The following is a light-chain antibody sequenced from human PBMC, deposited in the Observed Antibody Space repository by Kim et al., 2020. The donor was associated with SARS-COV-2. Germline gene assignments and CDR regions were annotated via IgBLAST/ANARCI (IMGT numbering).Light chain of an antibody. Sequence: SVGDRVTITCRASKSISSYLNWYQQKPGKAPKLLIYAASSLQSGVPSRFSGSGSGTDFTLTISSLQPEDFATYYCQQSYSTPQLTFGGGTKVDIK. CDR2: AAS. CDR3: QQSYSTPQLT. J-gene: IGKJ4*01. CDR1: KSISSY. V-gene: IGKV1-39*01.